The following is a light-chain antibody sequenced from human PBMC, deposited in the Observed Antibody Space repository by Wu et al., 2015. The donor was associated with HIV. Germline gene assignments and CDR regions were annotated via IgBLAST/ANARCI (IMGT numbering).Light chain of an antibody. V-gene: IGKV1-5*03. CDR3: QQYKSFPYT. CDR1: QNIDYW. CDR2: RAS. Sequence: DIQMIQSPSTLSASIGDTVTITCRASQNIDYWLAWYQQKPGKAPNLLIYRASELQSGVPFGSSGGGFGTEFTLTITSLQPDDFATYYCQQYKSFPYTFGQGTRLEIK. J-gene: IGKJ2*01.